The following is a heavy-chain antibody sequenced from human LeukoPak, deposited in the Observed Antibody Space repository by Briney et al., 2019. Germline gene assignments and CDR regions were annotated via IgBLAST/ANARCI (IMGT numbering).Heavy chain of an antibody. D-gene: IGHD3-22*01. CDR3: ARGRPGYKYYYDSSGLQGYYFDY. V-gene: IGHV4-39*07. Sequence: SETLSLTCTVSGGSISSSCCSWGWIRQPPGKGLEWIGSAHYSGSTYYNPSLKSRVTISVDTSKNQFSLKLSSVTAADTAVYYCARGRPGYKYYYDSSGLQGYYFDYWGQGTLVTVSS. CDR2: AHYSGST. CDR1: GGSISSSCCS. J-gene: IGHJ4*02.